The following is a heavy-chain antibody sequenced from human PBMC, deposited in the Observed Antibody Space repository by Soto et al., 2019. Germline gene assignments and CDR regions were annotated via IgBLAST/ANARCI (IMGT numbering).Heavy chain of an antibody. J-gene: IGHJ4*02. Sequence: GGSLRLSCAASGFTFSSYWMEWVRQAPGKGLVWVLRINTDGSRTDYADSVKGRFTISRDNAKNTVYLQMNSLRAEDTAVYYCVKDHGTAMVRGGLDYWGQGAMVTVSS. D-gene: IGHD3-10*01. CDR1: GFTFSSYW. CDR2: INTDGSRT. CDR3: VKDHGTAMVRGGLDY. V-gene: IGHV3-74*01.